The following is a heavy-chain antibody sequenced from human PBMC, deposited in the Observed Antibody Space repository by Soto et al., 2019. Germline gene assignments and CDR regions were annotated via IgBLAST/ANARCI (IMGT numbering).Heavy chain of an antibody. J-gene: IGHJ2*01. CDR1: GGSISSYH. CDR3: ARRETYGGRYWYFDL. D-gene: IGHD4-17*01. V-gene: IGHV4-59*08. Sequence: QVQLQESGPGLVKPSETLSLTCTVSGGSISSYHWSWIRQPPGKGLEWIGYIYYSGSTNYNPSLKSRVTISVDTSKNQFSLKLSSVTAADTAVYYCARRETYGGRYWYFDLWGRGTLVTVSS. CDR2: IYYSGST.